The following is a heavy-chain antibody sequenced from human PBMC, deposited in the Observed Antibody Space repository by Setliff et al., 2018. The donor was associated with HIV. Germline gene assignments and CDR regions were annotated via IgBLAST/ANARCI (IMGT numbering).Heavy chain of an antibody. D-gene: IGHD6-6*01. Sequence: ASVKVSCKASGYSFNRYFMHCVRQAPGPGLEWMGWINPSSGGTKSAQKFQGRATMTSDTSINTAYMELSRLKSDDSAVYYCARDLGSSSSMDPWGQGTLVTVSS. V-gene: IGHV1-2*02. CDR1: GYSFNRYF. J-gene: IGHJ5*02. CDR3: ARDLGSSSSMDP. CDR2: INPSSGGT.